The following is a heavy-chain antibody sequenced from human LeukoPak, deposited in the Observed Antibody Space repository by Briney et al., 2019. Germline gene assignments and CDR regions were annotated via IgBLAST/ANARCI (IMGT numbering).Heavy chain of an antibody. CDR1: GGSFSGYY. CDR3: ARMLPGYSYGWGYFDY. V-gene: IGHV4-34*01. Sequence: SETLSPTCAVYGGSFSGYYWSWIRQPPGKGLEWIGEINHSGSTNYNPSLKSRVTISVDTSKNQFSLKLSSVTAADTAVYYCARMLPGYSYGWGYFDYWGQGTLVTVSS. J-gene: IGHJ4*02. CDR2: INHSGST. D-gene: IGHD5-18*01.